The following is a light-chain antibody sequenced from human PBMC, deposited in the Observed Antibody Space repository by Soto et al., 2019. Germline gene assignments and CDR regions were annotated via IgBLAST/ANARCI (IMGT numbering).Light chain of an antibody. CDR3: QHYNSYSEA. V-gene: IGKV1-33*01. CDR1: QDVSNC. CDR2: VAS. J-gene: IGKJ1*01. Sequence: DIQMTQSPSSLSAFVGDRVTITCQASQDVSNCLKWFQHQAGSAPNLLIYVASNLERGVPSRFSGSGSGTDFTFTISRLQPEAIATYSCQHYNSYSEAFGQGTKVDIK.